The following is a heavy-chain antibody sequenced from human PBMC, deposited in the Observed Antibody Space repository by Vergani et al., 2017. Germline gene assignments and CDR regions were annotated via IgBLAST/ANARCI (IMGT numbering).Heavy chain of an antibody. D-gene: IGHD3-22*01. V-gene: IGHV1-2*02. CDR2: INPKSGDT. CDR1: GYIFTGYS. J-gene: IGHJ3*02. Sequence: QVQQVQSGAEVKKPGASVKVSCKTSGYIFTGYSMHWVRQAPGQGLEWMGWINPKSGDTKYAQKFQGRGTMTRDTSINTAYMELSRLRSDDTAVYYCARGYYYDNSGDRNVLDIWGQGTVVTVSS. CDR3: ARGYYYDNSGDRNVLDI.